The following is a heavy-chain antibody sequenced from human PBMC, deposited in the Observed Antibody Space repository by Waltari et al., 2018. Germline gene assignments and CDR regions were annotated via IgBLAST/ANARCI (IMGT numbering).Heavy chain of an antibody. D-gene: IGHD2-15*01. CDR1: GFTFSSYS. CDR2: ISSSSSTI. Sequence: EVQLVESGGGLVQPGGSLRLSCAASGFTFSSYSMNWVRQAPGKGLEWVSYISSSSSTIYYADSVKGRFTISRDNAKNSLYLQMNSLRAEDTAVYYCARELYENGKGSNYFDYWGQGTLVTVSS. J-gene: IGHJ4*02. CDR3: ARELYENGKGSNYFDY. V-gene: IGHV3-48*04.